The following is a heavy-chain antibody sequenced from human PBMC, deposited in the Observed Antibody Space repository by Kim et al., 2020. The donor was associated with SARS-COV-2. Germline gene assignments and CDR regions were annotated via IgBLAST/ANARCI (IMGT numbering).Heavy chain of an antibody. CDR3: AREQGGVVVVPALGPYYFDY. CDR1: GFTFSSYG. Sequence: GGSLRLSCAASGFTFSSYGMHWVRQAPGKGLEWVAVIWYDGSNKYYADSVKGRFTISRDNSKNTLYLQMNSLRAEDTAVYYCAREQGGVVVVPALGPYYFDYWGQGTLVTVSS. J-gene: IGHJ4*02. V-gene: IGHV3-33*01. D-gene: IGHD2-2*01. CDR2: IWYDGSNK.